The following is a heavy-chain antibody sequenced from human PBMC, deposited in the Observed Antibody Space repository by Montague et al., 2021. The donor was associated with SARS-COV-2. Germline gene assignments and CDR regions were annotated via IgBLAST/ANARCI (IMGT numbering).Heavy chain of an antibody. D-gene: IGHD2-15*01. Sequence: SETLSLTCAVHGGSFSTYSWNWIRQPPGKGLEWIGEIHHGGSTNYNPSLKSRVTISADTSKNQFSLKLTSVAAADKAVYYCARLGDGVVPSPIIGVGPYYSYYYMDVWGKGTTVTVSS. J-gene: IGHJ6*03. CDR3: ARLGDGVVPSPIIGVGPYYSYYYMDV. CDR2: IHHGGST. CDR1: GGSFSTYS. V-gene: IGHV4-34*01.